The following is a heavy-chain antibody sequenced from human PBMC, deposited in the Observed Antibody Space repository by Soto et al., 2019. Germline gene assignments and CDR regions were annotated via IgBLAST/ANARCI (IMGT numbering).Heavy chain of an antibody. D-gene: IGHD3-9*01. J-gene: IGHJ3*02. Sequence: PGASLKISCKGSGCSFTSYWIGWVRQMPGKGLEWMGIIYPGDSDTRYSPSFQGQVTISADKSISTAYLQWSSLKASDTAMYYCLWFSRDDAFDIWGQGTMVTVSS. CDR1: GCSFTSYW. CDR2: IYPGDSDT. V-gene: IGHV5-51*01. CDR3: LWFSRDDAFDI.